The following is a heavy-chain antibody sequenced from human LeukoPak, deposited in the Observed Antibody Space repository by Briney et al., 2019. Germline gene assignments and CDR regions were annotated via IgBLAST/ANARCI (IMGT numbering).Heavy chain of an antibody. CDR2: IYHSGST. CDR3: ARHGEKSYYDSSGSVLY. CDR1: GYSISCGYY. V-gene: IGHV4-38-2*01. Sequence: PSETLSLTCAVSGYSISCGYYWGWIRQPPGEGLEWIGSIYHSGSTYYNPSLKSRVTISVDTSKNQFSLKLSSVTAADTAVYYCARHGEKSYYDSSGSVLYWGQGTLVTVSS. D-gene: IGHD3-22*01. J-gene: IGHJ4*02.